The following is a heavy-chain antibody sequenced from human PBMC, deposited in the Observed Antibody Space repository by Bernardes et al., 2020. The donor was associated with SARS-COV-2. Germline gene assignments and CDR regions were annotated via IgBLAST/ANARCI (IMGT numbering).Heavy chain of an antibody. V-gene: IGHV3-33*01. J-gene: IGHJ4*02. D-gene: IGHD3-22*01. CDR1: GFTFRSSG. CDR2: IWYDGSNK. CDR3: AREYLYYDSSGYYYYFDY. Sequence: GGSLVPSCAASGFTFRSSGMHWVRQAPGKGLEWVAVIWYDGSNKYYADSVKGRFTISRDNSKNTLYLQMNSLRAEDTAVYYCAREYLYYDSSGYYYYFDYWGQGTLVTVSS.